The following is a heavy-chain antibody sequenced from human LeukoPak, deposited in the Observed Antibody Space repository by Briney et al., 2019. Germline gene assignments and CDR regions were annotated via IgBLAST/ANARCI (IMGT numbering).Heavy chain of an antibody. Sequence: GGSLRLSCTGSGFTFDDFAIHWVRQAPGKGLEWVSGISWNSDTMDYADSVKGRFTISRDNAKNSLYLQMNSLRAEDTAFYYCAKDISESRGYNYGGFDCWGQGTLVTVSS. D-gene: IGHD5-12*01. CDR1: GFTFDDFA. CDR3: AKDISESRGYNYGGFDC. V-gene: IGHV3-9*01. J-gene: IGHJ4*02. CDR2: ISWNSDTM.